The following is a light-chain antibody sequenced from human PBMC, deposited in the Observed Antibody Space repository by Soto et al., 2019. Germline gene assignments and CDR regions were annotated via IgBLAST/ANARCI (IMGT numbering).Light chain of an antibody. CDR3: RLSDRMPWT. CDR1: QSISSW. CDR2: DAS. J-gene: IGKJ1*01. Sequence: IQMTQTASTLSASVGDRVTXXCRASQSISSWLAWYQQKPGKAPKLXIYDASSRPTGIPARFSGSGSGTEFTLTSSSRQSEDFASYYCRLSDRMPWTCGQGTKVEIK. V-gene: IGKV1-5*01.